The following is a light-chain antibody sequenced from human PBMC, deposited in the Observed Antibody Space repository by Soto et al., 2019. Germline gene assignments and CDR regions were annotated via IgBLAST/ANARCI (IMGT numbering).Light chain of an antibody. CDR1: SGSIANNY. J-gene: IGLJ2*01. CDR3: QSYDSEFVV. Sequence: NFMLTQPHSVSESPGKTLSISCTRSSGSIANNYVQWHQQRPGSAPTTVIYENNQRLSGVPDRFSGSTDGSSNSASLTISGLQTEDEADYYFQSYDSEFVVFGGGTKVTVL. CDR2: ENN. V-gene: IGLV6-57*04.